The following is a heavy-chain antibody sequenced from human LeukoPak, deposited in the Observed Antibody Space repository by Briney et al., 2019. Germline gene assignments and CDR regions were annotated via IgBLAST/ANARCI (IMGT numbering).Heavy chain of an antibody. CDR1: GFTFSSYA. D-gene: IGHD3-16*02. J-gene: IGHJ4*02. CDR3: ARDRERYTVRYYFDY. Sequence: PGRSLRLSCAASGFTFSSYAMHWVRQAPGKGLEWVAVMSYDGSNKYYADSVKGRFTISRDNSKNTLYLQMNSLRAEDTAVYYCARDRERYTVRYYFDYWGQGTLVTVSS. CDR2: MSYDGSNK. V-gene: IGHV3-30*01.